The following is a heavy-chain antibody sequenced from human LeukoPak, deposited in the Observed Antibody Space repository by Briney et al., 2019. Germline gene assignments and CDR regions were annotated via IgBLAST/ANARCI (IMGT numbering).Heavy chain of an antibody. CDR3: ARTYYYDSSGYHFDY. J-gene: IGHJ4*02. Sequence: PSETLSLTCTVSGGSISSYYWSWIRQPPGKGLEWIGDIYYSGSTNYNPSLKSRVTISVDTSKNQFSLKLSSVTAADTAVYYCARTYYYDSSGYHFDYWGQGTLVTVSS. D-gene: IGHD3-22*01. CDR2: IYYSGST. V-gene: IGHV4-59*01. CDR1: GGSISSYY.